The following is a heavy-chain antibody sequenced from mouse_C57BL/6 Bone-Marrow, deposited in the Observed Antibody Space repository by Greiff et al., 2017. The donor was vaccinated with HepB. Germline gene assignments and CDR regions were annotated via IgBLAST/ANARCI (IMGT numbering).Heavy chain of an antibody. J-gene: IGHJ1*03. V-gene: IGHV1-81*01. CDR1: GYTFTSYG. D-gene: IGHD1-1*01. CDR3: ARPITTVGGNWYFDV. Sequence: QVQLQQSGAELARPGASVKLSCKASGYTFTSYGISWVKQRTGQGLEWIGEIYPRSGKTYYNEKFKGKATLTADKSTSTAYMELLSLTSEDSAVYFCARPITTVGGNWYFDVWGTGTTVTVSS. CDR2: IYPRSGKT.